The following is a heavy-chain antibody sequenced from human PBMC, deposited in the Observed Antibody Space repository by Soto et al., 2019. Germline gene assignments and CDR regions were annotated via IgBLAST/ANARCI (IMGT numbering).Heavy chain of an antibody. V-gene: IGHV3-30*18. J-gene: IGHJ3*02. CDR1: GFTFSSYG. CDR2: ISYDGSNK. CDR3: AKDFQSGYNNAFDI. D-gene: IGHD3-9*01. Sequence: GGSLRLSCAASGFTFSSYGMHWVRQAPGKGLEWVAVISYDGSNKYYADSVKGRFTISRDNSKNTLYLQMNSLRAEDTAVYYCAKDFQSGYNNAFDIWGQGTMVTVSS.